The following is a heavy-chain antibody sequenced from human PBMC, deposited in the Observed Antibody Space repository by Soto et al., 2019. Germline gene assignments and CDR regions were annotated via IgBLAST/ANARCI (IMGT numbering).Heavy chain of an antibody. D-gene: IGHD5-18*01. J-gene: IGHJ4*02. CDR2: IYWDDDE. CDR3: AHRPPGYSYHFDY. V-gene: IGHV2-5*02. CDR1: GFSLSTRGVG. Sequence: QITLKESGPTLVKPTQTLTLTCTFSGFSLSTRGVGVGWIRQPPGKALEWLALIYWDDDEGYSPSLKSRLTLTKDTSQDHVVLTMTNIDPVDTATYCCAHRPPGYSYHFDYCGQGTLVTVSS.